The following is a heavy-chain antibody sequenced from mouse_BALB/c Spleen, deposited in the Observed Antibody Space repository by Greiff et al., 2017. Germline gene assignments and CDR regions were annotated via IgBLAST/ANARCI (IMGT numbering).Heavy chain of an antibody. V-gene: IGHV14-1*02. CDR3: ARYYGYDDGNYFDY. J-gene: IGHJ2*01. Sequence: VQLQQSGAELVRPGALVKLSCKASGFNIKDYYMHWVKQRPEQGLEWIGWIDPENGNTIYDPKFQGKASITADTSSNTAYLQLSSLTSEDTAVYYCARYYGYDDGNYFDYWGQGTTLTVSS. CDR1: GFNIKDYY. D-gene: IGHD2-2*01. CDR2: IDPENGNT.